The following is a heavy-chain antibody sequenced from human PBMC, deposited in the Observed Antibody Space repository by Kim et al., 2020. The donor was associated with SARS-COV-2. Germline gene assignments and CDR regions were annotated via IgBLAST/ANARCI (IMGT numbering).Heavy chain of an antibody. CDR3: ARGTQYFYGSGTYNY. V-gene: IGHV3-30*04. D-gene: IGHD3-10*01. CDR1: GFAFITYA. Sequence: GGSLRLSCAASGFAFITYAMHWVRQAPGKGLEWVSLISYDGSNKYYADSVKGRFTISRDNSQTTLYLQMNSLRAEDTAVYYCARGTQYFYGSGTYNYWG. CDR2: ISYDGSNK. J-gene: IGHJ4*01.